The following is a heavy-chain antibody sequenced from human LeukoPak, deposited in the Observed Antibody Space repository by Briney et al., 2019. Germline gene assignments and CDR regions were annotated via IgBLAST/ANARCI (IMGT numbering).Heavy chain of an antibody. CDR1: GFTFSSYA. J-gene: IGHJ4*02. CDR3: ARDRLREMASDY. Sequence: GGSLRLSCAVSGFTFSSYAMHWVRQAPGKGLEWVAVISYDGSNKYYADSVKGRFAISRDNSKNTLYLQMNSLRAEDTAVYYCARDRLREMASDYWGQGTLVTVSS. D-gene: IGHD5-24*01. V-gene: IGHV3-30*09. CDR2: ISYDGSNK.